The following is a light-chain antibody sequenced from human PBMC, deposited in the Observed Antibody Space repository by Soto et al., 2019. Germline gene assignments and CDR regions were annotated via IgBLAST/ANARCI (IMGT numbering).Light chain of an antibody. Sequence: RVLTQSPATLSVSPWERATLSCRASQSVNYNLAWYQQKPGHAPRLLIYITSTRATGIPARFSGSGSGTEFTLTISRLEPEDFAVYFCQHYGSSPWTFGQGTKVDIK. CDR2: ITS. V-gene: IGKV3-15*01. J-gene: IGKJ1*01. CDR1: QSVNYN. CDR3: QHYGSSPWT.